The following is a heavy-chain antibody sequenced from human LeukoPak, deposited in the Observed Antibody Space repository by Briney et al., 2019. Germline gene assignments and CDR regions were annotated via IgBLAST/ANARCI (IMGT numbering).Heavy chain of an antibody. CDR2: INPNSGGT. Sequence: GASVKVSCKTSGYTFTGYYIHWVRQAPGQGLEWMGWINPNSGGTNYAQKFQDSVSMTRDTSINTVYMELSSLRLDDTAVYYCARGVAAGGRRLDPWGQGTLITVSS. CDR3: ARGVAAGGRRLDP. V-gene: IGHV1-2*02. D-gene: IGHD2-15*01. J-gene: IGHJ5*02. CDR1: GYTFTGYY.